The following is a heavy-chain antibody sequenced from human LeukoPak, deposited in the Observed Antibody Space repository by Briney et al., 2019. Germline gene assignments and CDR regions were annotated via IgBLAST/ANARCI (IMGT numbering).Heavy chain of an antibody. Sequence: SETLSLTCTVSGGSISSGGYYWSWIRQHPGKGLGWIGYIYYSGSTYYNPSLKSRVTISVDTSKSQFSLKLSSVTAADTAVYYCARQVATRGGKIASSDYWGQGTLVTVSS. V-gene: IGHV4-39*01. CDR3: ARQVATRGGKIASSDY. J-gene: IGHJ4*02. CDR2: IYYSGST. CDR1: GGSISSGGYY. D-gene: IGHD6-6*01.